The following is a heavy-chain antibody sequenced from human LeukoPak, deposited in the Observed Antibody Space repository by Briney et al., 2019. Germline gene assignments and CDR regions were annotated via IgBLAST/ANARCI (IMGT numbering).Heavy chain of an antibody. Sequence: PGGSLRLSCAASGLIFSNFWMSWVRQAPGKGLEWLANINRDGSDKRYLDSVKGRFTISRDNGKNLLYLQMNSLRAEDTAVYFCARYSGNPTSFEYWGQGSLVTVS. CDR3: ARYSGNPTSFEY. J-gene: IGHJ4*02. CDR1: GLIFSNFW. D-gene: IGHD4-23*01. V-gene: IGHV3-7*01. CDR2: INRDGSDK.